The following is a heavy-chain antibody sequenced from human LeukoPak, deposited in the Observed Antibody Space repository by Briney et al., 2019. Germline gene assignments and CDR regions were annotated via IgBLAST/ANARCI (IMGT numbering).Heavy chain of an antibody. D-gene: IGHD4-23*01. CDR2: INPSGGRT. CDR3: ARGDYGCNSGLGFDY. CDR1: GYTFTSYY. Sequence: ASVKASCKASGYTFTSYYMHWVRQAPGQGLEWMGIINPSGGRTSYAQKFQGRATMTRDTSTSTVYMELSSLRSEDTAVYYCARGDYGCNSGLGFDYWGRGTLVTVSS. J-gene: IGHJ4*02. V-gene: IGHV1-46*01.